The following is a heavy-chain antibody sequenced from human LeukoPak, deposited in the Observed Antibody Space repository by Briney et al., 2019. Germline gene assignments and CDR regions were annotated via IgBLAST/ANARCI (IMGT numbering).Heavy chain of an antibody. Sequence: ASVKVSCKASGYSFNRYGVSWVRQAPGQGLEWVGWISGSNGNTYYAQSFQGRVTMTTDVSTGTAYMDLRNLGFDDTAAYFCARSGRGTYYYFDLWGQGTLVSVSS. CDR2: ISGSNGNT. D-gene: IGHD1-26*01. CDR3: ARSGRGTYYYFDL. V-gene: IGHV1-18*01. CDR1: GYSFNRYG. J-gene: IGHJ4*02.